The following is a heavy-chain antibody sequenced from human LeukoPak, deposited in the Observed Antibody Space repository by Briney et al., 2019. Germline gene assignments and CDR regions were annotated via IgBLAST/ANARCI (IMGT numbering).Heavy chain of an antibody. V-gene: IGHV5-51*01. CDR3: ARQLSVVPSNNWFAP. CDR2: IYAGDSDT. D-gene: IGHD2-2*01. CDR1: GYSFTSYW. Sequence: GESLKISCKGSGYSFTSYWICWVRQMPGKVLAWMGIIYAGDSDTRYSPSFQGQVTISADKSISTAYVQWSSLKAWDTAMYCCARQLSVVPSNNWFAPWGQGSLVTVSS. J-gene: IGHJ5*02.